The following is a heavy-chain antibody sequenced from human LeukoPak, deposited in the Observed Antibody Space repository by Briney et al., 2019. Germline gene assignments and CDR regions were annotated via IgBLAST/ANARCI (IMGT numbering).Heavy chain of an antibody. D-gene: IGHD6-13*01. J-gene: IGHJ4*02. CDR3: ARNSYSLAAAGKSDY. Sequence: PGGSLRLSCVASGFTFSDYYMTWIRQAPGKGLEWLSYISGNSRHADYADSVKGRFIISRDNAKNSLYLQMNGLRVEDTAVYYCARNSYSLAAAGKSDYWGQGTLVTVSS. CDR2: ISGNSRHA. V-gene: IGHV3-11*06. CDR1: GFTFSDYY.